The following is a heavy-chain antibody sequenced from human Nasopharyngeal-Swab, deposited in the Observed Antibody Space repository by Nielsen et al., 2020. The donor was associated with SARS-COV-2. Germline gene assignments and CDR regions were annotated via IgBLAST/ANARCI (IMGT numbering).Heavy chain of an antibody. CDR2: LSGTGEST. D-gene: IGHD6-13*01. V-gene: IGHV3-23*01. J-gene: IGHJ6*03. CDR3: AKAWAAAGLSFYYYMDV. Sequence: WIRRPPGKGLEWVSTLSGTGESTYYADSVTGRFAISRDNSNNTLYLQMHGLRAEDTAIYFCAKAWAAAGLSFYYYMDVWGKGTTVTVSS.